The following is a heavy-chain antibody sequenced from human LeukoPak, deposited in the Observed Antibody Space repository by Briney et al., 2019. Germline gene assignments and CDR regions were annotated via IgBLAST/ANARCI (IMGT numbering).Heavy chain of an antibody. CDR1: GGSFSGYY. CDR2: INHSGST. V-gene: IGHV4-34*01. Sequence: SETLSLTCAVYGGSFSGYYWSWIRQPPGKGLEWIGEINHSGSTNYNPSLKSRVTISVDTSKNQFSLKLSSVTAADTAVYYCARGARDCSCCSCFSTFRLSPQFDLLGRGTLVTVSS. J-gene: IGHJ2*01. D-gene: IGHD2-15*01. CDR3: ARGARDCSCCSCFSTFRLSPQFDL.